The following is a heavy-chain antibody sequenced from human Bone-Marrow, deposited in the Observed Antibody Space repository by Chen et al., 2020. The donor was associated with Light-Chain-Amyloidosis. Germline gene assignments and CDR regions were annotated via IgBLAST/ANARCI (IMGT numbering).Heavy chain of an antibody. CDR2: IYYSGNT. Sequence: GTLSXTCTVSGGSIMSSSNFWGWLRQAPGKGLEWIGSIYYSGNTYMNSSLKNRVAMSVDTSNNQFSLRLNSVTAADTAVYFCARVVPPNYGANFNSWGQGTLVIVSS. CDR1: GGSIMSSSNF. CDR3: ARVVPPNYGANFNS. D-gene: IGHD4-17*01. J-gene: IGHJ4*02. V-gene: IGHV4-39*07.